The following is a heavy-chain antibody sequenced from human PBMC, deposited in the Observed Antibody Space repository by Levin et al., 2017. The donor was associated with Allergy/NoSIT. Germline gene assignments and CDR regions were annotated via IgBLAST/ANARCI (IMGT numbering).Heavy chain of an antibody. CDR3: ARGGCSSTSCYWGWFDP. Sequence: SVKVSCKASGGTFSSYAISWVRQAPGQGLEWMGGIIPIFGTANYAQKFQGRVMITADESTSTAYMELSSLRSEDTAVYYCARGGCSSTSCYWGWFDPWGQGTLVTVSS. CDR1: GGTFSSYA. V-gene: IGHV1-69*13. CDR2: IIPIFGTA. D-gene: IGHD2-2*01. J-gene: IGHJ5*02.